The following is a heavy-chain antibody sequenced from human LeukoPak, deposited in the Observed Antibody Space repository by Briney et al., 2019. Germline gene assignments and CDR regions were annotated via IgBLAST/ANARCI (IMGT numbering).Heavy chain of an antibody. CDR1: GFTFSSYA. V-gene: IGHV3-30-3*02. D-gene: IGHD6-13*01. CDR3: AKFSKYSRNWPPGVAY. Sequence: SGGSLRLSCAASGFTFSSYAMHWVRQAPGKGLEWVAVISYDGSNKYYADSVKGRFTISRDNSKNTLYLQMNSLRADDTAVYYCAKFSKYSRNWPPGVAYWGQGTLVTVSS. CDR2: ISYDGSNK. J-gene: IGHJ4*02.